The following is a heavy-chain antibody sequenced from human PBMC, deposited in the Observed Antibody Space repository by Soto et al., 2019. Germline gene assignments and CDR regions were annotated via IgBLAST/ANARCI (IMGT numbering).Heavy chain of an antibody. Sequence: GESLKISCAASGFTFDVHGMHWFRQAPGKGLEWVAIVWHDGSNKFYADSVKGRFSISRDNSKNTLYLQMNSLRAEGTAVYYCVSDKAPNWFDSWGQGTLVPVSS. V-gene: IGHV3-33*01. CDR3: VSDKAPNWFDS. CDR2: VWHDGSNK. CDR1: GFTFDVHG. J-gene: IGHJ5*01.